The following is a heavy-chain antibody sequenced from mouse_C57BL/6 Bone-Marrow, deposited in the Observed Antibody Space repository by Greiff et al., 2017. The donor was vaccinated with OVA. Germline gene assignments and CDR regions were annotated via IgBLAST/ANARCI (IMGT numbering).Heavy chain of an antibody. CDR2: ITHSGET. J-gene: IGHJ3*01. CDR1: GFPITSGYY. V-gene: IGHV12-3*01. D-gene: IGHD1-1*01. Sequence: VQLQESGPGLVKPSQSLFLTCSITGFPITSGYYWIWIRQSPGKPLEWMGYITHSGETFYNPSLQSPISITRETSKNQFFLQLNSVTTEDTAMYYCAGDSYYGSSPAWFAYWGQGTLVTVSA. CDR3: AGDSYYGSSPAWFAY.